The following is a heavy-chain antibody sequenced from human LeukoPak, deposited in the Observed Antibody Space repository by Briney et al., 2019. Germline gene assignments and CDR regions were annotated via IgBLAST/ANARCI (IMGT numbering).Heavy chain of an antibody. Sequence: ASVKVSCKASGYTFTGYYMHWVRQAPGQGLEWMGWINPNSGGTNYAQKFQGRVTMTGDTSISTAYMELSRLRSDDTAVYYRARVFDSSIDYWGQGTLVTVSS. J-gene: IGHJ4*02. CDR2: INPNSGGT. D-gene: IGHD2-15*01. V-gene: IGHV1-2*02. CDR1: GYTFTGYY. CDR3: ARVFDSSIDY.